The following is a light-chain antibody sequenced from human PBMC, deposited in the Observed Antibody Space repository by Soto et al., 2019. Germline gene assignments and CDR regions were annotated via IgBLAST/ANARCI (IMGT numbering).Light chain of an antibody. Sequence: IVLTQSPATLSLSPGKRATLSCRASQNISNYLIWYQQKPGQAPRLLIYDVSNRATGIPARFSGSGSGTDFTLTISRLEPEDFAVYFCQQYSSSPVTFGQGTKVDIK. J-gene: IGKJ1*01. V-gene: IGKV3-11*01. CDR3: QQYSSSPVT. CDR2: DVS. CDR1: QNISNY.